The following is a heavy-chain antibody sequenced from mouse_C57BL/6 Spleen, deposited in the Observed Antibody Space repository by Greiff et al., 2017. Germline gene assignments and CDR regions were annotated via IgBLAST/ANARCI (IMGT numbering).Heavy chain of an antibody. V-gene: IGHV1-20*01. Sequence: EVKLQESGPELVKPGDSVKISCKASGYSFTGYFMNWVMQSHGKSLEWIGRINPYNGDTFYNQKFKGKATLTVDKSSSTAHMELRSLTSEDSAVYYCARWEGSSYWYFDVWGTGTTVTVSS. CDR3: ARWEGSSYWYFDV. CDR2: INPYNGDT. J-gene: IGHJ1*03. D-gene: IGHD1-1*01. CDR1: GYSFTGYF.